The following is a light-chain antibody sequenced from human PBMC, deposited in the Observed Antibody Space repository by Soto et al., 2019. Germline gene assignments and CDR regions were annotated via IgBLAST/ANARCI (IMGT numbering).Light chain of an antibody. V-gene: IGLV2-14*01. CDR3: SSFTLSTYV. CDR2: DVT. CDR1: SRDVGGYNY. J-gene: IGLJ1*01. Sequence: QSALTQPASVSGSPGQSITISCTGTSRDVGGYNYVSWYQHYPDKAPKLIIYDVTSRPSGVSDRFSGSKSGNTASLTISGLQPEAEAHYYCSSFTLSTYVFGSGTKVTVL.